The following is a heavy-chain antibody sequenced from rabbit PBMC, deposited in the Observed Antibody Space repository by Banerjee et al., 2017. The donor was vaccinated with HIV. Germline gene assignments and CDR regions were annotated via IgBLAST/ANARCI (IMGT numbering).Heavy chain of an antibody. V-gene: IGHV1S40*01. J-gene: IGHJ4*01. Sequence: QSLEESGGDLVKPGASLTLTCTASGFDFSSDAMCWVRQAPGKGLEWIACIIGSNAGLTYYATWAKGRFTISRTSSTTVTLQMTSLTAADTATYFCVRDGYGVGVKFDLWGQGTLVTVS. D-gene: IGHD3-1*01. CDR3: VRDGYGVGVKFDL. CDR2: IIGSNAGLT. CDR1: GFDFSSDA.